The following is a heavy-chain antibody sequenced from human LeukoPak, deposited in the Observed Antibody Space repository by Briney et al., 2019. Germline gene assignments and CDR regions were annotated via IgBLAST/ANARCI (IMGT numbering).Heavy chain of an antibody. Sequence: HGASVKVSCKASGGTFSSYAISWVRQAPGQELEWMGGIIPIFGTANYAQKFQGRVTITADESTSTAYMELSSLRSEDTAVYYCARTLYCSSTSCYVTAFDPWGQGTLVTVSS. CDR2: IIPIFGTA. D-gene: IGHD2-2*01. CDR1: GGTFSSYA. J-gene: IGHJ5*02. V-gene: IGHV1-69*13. CDR3: ARTLYCSSTSCYVTAFDP.